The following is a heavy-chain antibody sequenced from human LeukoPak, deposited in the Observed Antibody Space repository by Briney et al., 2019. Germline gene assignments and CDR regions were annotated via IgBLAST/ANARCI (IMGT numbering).Heavy chain of an antibody. CDR1: GFTFSSRDW. CDR2: ISSSGSTI. CDR3: AREGSQWLAKYYFDY. V-gene: IGHV3-48*04. Sequence: PGGSLRLSCVASGFTFSSRDWMTWVRQAPGKGLEWVSYISSSGSTIYYADSVKGRFTISRDNAKNSLYLQMNSLRAEDTAVYYCAREGSQWLAKYYFDYWGQGTLVTVSS. D-gene: IGHD6-19*01. J-gene: IGHJ4*02.